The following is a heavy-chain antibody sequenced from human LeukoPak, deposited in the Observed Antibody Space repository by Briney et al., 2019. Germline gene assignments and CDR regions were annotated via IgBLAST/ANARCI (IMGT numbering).Heavy chain of an antibody. CDR2: IYYSGST. J-gene: IGHJ4*02. Sequence: PSETLSLTCTVSGGSISSSSYYWGWIRQPPGKGLEWTGSIYYSGSTYYNPSLKSRVTISVDTSKNQFSLKLSSVTAADTAVYYCASRAKGTEDYWGQGTLVTVSS. CDR1: GGSISSSSYY. V-gene: IGHV4-39*01. D-gene: IGHD3-10*01. CDR3: ASRAKGTEDY.